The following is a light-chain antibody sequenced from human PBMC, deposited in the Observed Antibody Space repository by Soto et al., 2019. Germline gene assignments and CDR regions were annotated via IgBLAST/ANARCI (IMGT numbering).Light chain of an antibody. Sequence: QSVLTQPASVSGYPGQSITISCTGRSSDVGGYNYVSWYQQHPGKAPKFMIYEVSRRPSGVSNRFSGSKSGNTASLTVSGLQAEDEADYYCSSYTTSNTYVFGTGTKATVL. CDR2: EVS. CDR1: SSDVGGYNY. V-gene: IGLV2-14*01. CDR3: SSYTTSNTYV. J-gene: IGLJ1*01.